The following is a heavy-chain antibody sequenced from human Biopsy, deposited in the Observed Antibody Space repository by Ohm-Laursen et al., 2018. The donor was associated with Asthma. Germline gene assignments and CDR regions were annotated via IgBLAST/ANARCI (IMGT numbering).Heavy chain of an antibody. Sequence: TLSLTCAVSGGSINSGGYSWTWIRQPPGKGLEWIGYIYHRDTTYYNPSLKSRVTISLDGSKNQFSLKLSSVTAADTAGYYCARGRSGDWLYYFDYWGQGALVTISS. V-gene: IGHV4-30-2*01. CDR2: IYHRDTT. J-gene: IGHJ4*02. D-gene: IGHD2-21*01. CDR1: GGSINSGGYS. CDR3: ARGRSGDWLYYFDY.